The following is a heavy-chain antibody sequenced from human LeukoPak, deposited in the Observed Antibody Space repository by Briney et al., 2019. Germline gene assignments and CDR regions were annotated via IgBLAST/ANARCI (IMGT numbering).Heavy chain of an antibody. D-gene: IGHD6-13*01. V-gene: IGHV3-21*01. J-gene: IGHJ5*02. Sequence: GGSLRLSCAASGFTFSSYSMNWVRQAPGKGLEWVSSISSSSSYIYYADSVKGRFTISRDNAKNSLYLQMNSRRAEDTAVYYGARDMAAGTGWFDPWGQGTLVTVSS. CDR2: ISSSSSYI. CDR3: ARDMAAGTGWFDP. CDR1: GFTFSSYS.